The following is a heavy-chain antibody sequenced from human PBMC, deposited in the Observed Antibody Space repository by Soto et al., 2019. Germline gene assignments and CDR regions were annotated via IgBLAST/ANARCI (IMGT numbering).Heavy chain of an antibody. D-gene: IGHD2-15*01. CDR2: ISPSTKAI. CDR3: ARDHSQKVAVDSFDF. V-gene: IGHV3-48*02. J-gene: IGHJ4*02. Sequence: GGSLRLSCAASGFTFSSYSMNWVSQAPGKGLEWVSYISPSTKAIFYGDSVKGRFTISRDNAKNSLYLQMNSLRDEDTAVYYCARDHSQKVAVDSFDFWGQGTLVTVSS. CDR1: GFTFSSYS.